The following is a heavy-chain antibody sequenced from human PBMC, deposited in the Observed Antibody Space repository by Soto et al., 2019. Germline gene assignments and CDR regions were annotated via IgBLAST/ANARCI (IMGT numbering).Heavy chain of an antibody. D-gene: IGHD2-21*02. CDR1: GYPFTDYF. V-gene: IGHV1-46*01. CDR2: ISLYHHST. Sequence: SVKVSFKTSGYPFTDYFIHWVRQAPGQGLEWMGIISLYHHSTSYAQKFQGRLTVTADTSTTTVYMDLSSLTSEDSAVYWCARELYSCGGDCPYYMDYWGQGTLVTVSS. J-gene: IGHJ4*02. CDR3: ARELYSCGGDCPYYMDY.